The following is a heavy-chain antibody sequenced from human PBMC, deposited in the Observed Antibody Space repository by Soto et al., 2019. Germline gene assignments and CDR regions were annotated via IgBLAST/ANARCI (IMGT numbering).Heavy chain of an antibody. J-gene: IGHJ4*02. CDR2: ISGSGGST. CDR3: AKGTPLYYDILTGSYYYFDY. V-gene: IGHV3-23*01. Sequence: PGGSLRLSCAASGFTFSSYAMSWVRQAPGKGLEWVSAISGSGGSTYYADSVKGRFTISRDNSKNTLYLQMNSLRAEDTAVYYCAKGTPLYYDILTGSYYYFDYWGQGTLVPAPQ. D-gene: IGHD3-9*01. CDR1: GFTFSSYA.